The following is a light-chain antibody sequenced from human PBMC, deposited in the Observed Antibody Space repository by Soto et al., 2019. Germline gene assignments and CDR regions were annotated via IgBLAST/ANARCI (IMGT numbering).Light chain of an antibody. Sequence: EFVLTQSPGTLSLSPGERATLSCRASQTVSRNYLAWYQQKPGQAPRLLIYTASRRATGIPDRFSGSGSGTDFTLTISRLEPEDSAVYYCQQYSRAPITFGQGTRLEIK. J-gene: IGKJ5*01. CDR3: QQYSRAPIT. CDR1: QTVSRNY. CDR2: TAS. V-gene: IGKV3-20*01.